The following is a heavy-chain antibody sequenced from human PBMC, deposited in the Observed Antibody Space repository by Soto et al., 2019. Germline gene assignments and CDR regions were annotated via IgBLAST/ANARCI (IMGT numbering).Heavy chain of an antibody. V-gene: IGHV3-64D*06. CDR3: VKGGYIYGYSAFDP. CDR2: ISGNGSTT. D-gene: IGHD5-18*01. J-gene: IGHJ3*01. Sequence: GGSLRLSCSASGFIFSSYTLYWVRQAPGKGLEFVSAISGNGSTTYYADSVKGRFTISRVNSRKTLYLQTSSLRSEDTAVYYCVKGGYIYGYSAFDPWGHGTMVTVSS. CDR1: GFIFSSYT.